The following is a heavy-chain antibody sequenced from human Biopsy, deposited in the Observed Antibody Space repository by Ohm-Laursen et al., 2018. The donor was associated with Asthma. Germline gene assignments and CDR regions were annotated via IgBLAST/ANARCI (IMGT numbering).Heavy chain of an antibody. D-gene: IGHD3-3*02. CDR3: ARTFHFWSPYHAEHYQL. J-gene: IGHJ1*01. V-gene: IGHV3-7*01. CDR2: IKHDGSEN. CDR1: GFTFGDYW. Sequence: GSLRLSCSASGFTFGDYWMSWVRQVPGRGLEWVANIKHDGSENNHVDSLKGRFTISRDNAKNSLYLQMNSLRAEDTAVHYCARTFHFWSPYHAEHYQLWGQGTLVTVSS.